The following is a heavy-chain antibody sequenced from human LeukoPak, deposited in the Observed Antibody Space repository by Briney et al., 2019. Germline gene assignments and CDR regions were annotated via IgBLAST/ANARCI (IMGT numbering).Heavy chain of an antibody. CDR2: ISYDGSNK. J-gene: IGHJ4*02. V-gene: IGHV3-30-3*01. D-gene: IGHD5-18*01. CDR1: GFTFSSYA. CDR3: ARGLVRGYSYGPSLGY. Sequence: GGSLRLSCAASGFTFSSYAMHWVRQAPGKGLEWVAVISYDGSNKYYADSVKGRFTISRDNSKNTLYLQMNSLRAEDTAVYYCARGLVRGYSYGPSLGYWGQGTLVTVSS.